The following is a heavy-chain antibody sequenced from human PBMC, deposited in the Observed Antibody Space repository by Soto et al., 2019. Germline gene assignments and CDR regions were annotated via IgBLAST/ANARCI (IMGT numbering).Heavy chain of an antibody. J-gene: IGHJ4*02. D-gene: IGHD2-21*01. CDR2: IIPFLNIS. V-gene: IGHV1-69*08. CDR1: GGTFSTYT. Sequence: QAQLVQSGAEVKKPGSSVKVSCKASGGTFSTYTINWVRQAPGQGLEWMGRIIPFLNISNYAQEFQGRVTITADKSTTTAYMELSSLRSEDTAVYYCARERRTCGGECFYFDYWGQGTLVTVSS. CDR3: ARERRTCGGECFYFDY.